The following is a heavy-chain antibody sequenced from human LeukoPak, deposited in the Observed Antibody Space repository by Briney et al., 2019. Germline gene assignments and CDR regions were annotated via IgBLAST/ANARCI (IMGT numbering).Heavy chain of an antibody. CDR3: ARGGSAAAGLDY. Sequence: SETLSLTCAVYGGSFSGYYWSWIRQPPGKGLEWIGEINHSGSTNYNPSLKSRVTISVDTSKNQFSLKLSSVTAADTAVHYCARGGSAAAGLDYWGQGTLVTVSS. V-gene: IGHV4-34*01. CDR2: INHSGST. J-gene: IGHJ4*02. CDR1: GGSFSGYY. D-gene: IGHD6-13*01.